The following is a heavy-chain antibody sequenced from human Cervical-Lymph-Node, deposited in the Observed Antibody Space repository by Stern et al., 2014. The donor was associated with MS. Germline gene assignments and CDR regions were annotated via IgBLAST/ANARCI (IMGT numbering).Heavy chain of an antibody. CDR2: LYRSGTT. J-gene: IGHJ6*02. D-gene: IGHD2-2*01. Sequence: VQLVQSGGGLVQSGGSLRLSCTTSGFSVSDNYMNWVRQAPGKGLEWVSILYRSGTTYCVDSVKGRITIPRDDSQNTLHLQMNSLRAEDTGIYYCASSYCSSGSCYLDVWGQGTTVTVAS. V-gene: IGHV3-53*01. CDR1: GFSVSDNY. CDR3: ASSYCSSGSCYLDV.